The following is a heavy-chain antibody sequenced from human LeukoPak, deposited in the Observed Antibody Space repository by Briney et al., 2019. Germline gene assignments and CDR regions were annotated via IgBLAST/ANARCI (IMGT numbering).Heavy chain of an antibody. CDR3: ARGWDVVPAASNPFDY. CDR1: GGSFSGYY. CDR2: INHSGST. D-gene: IGHD2-2*01. J-gene: IGHJ4*02. V-gene: IGHV4-34*01. Sequence: PSETLSLTCAVYGGSFSGYYWSWIRQPPGKGLEWIGEINHSGSTNYNPSLKSRVTISVDTSKNQSSLKLSSVTAADTAVYYCARGWDVVPAASNPFDYWGQGTLVTVSS.